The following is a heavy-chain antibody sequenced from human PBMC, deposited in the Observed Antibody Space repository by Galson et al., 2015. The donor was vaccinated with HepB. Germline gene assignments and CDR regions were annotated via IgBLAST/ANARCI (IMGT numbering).Heavy chain of an antibody. CDR3: ARRHYYDSSGYSFYFAKDV. CDR1: GFTFSSYS. J-gene: IGHJ6*02. D-gene: IGHD3-22*01. CDR2: ISSSSSYI. V-gene: IGHV3-21*01. Sequence: SLRLSCAASGFTFSSYSMNWVRQAPGKGLEWVSSISSSSSYIYYADSVKGRFTISRDNAKNSLYLQMNSLRAEDTAVYYCARRHYYDSSGYSFYFAKDVWGQRAKVTLS.